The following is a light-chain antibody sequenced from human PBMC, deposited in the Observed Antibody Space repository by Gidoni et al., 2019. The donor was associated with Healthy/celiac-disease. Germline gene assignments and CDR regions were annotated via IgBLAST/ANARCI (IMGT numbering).Light chain of an antibody. J-gene: IGLJ1*01. CDR1: SSDVGGYNY. Sequence: QSALTQPPSASGSPGQSVTISCTGTSSDVGGYNYASWYQQNPGKAPKLMTYEVSKRPSGVPDRFSGSKSGNTASLTVSGLQAEDEADYYCSSYAGSNNRVFGTGTKVTVL. CDR2: EVS. V-gene: IGLV2-8*01. CDR3: SSYAGSNNRV.